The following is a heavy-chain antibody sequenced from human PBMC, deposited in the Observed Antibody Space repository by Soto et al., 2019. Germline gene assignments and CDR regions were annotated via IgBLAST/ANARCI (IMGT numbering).Heavy chain of an antibody. J-gene: IGHJ6*02. CDR1: GDTFSSYT. V-gene: IGHV1-69*08. Sequence: QVQLVQSGAEVKKPGSSVKVSCRASGDTFSSYTVNWLRQAPGRGLEWMGRIIPILTTTDYAQNFRGRLTLTAVKSTNTVYMELSSLRSEYTAVYYCAGRRDCGYDCYYNHYYGMDVWGQGTTVTVAS. CDR2: IIPILTTT. CDR3: AGRRDCGYDCYYNHYYGMDV. D-gene: IGHD2-21*02.